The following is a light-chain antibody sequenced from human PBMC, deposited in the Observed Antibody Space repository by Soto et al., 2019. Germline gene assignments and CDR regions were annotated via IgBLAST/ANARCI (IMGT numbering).Light chain of an antibody. Sequence: EVMLTQSPGTLSLSPGERATLSCRASQSVSSNYLAWYQQKSGQAPRLLIYGASSRATGIPDSFSGSGSGTDFTLTIRRLEPEDFAVYYCQQYDTSPRTFGQGTKVEFK. CDR3: QQYDTSPRT. CDR2: GAS. CDR1: QSVSSNY. V-gene: IGKV3-20*01. J-gene: IGKJ1*01.